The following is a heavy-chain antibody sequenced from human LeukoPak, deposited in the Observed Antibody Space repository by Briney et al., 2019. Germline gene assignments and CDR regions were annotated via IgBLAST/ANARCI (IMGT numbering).Heavy chain of an antibody. D-gene: IGHD3-16*01. Sequence: SGPTMVKPTQTLTLTCTFSGFSLSTSGVGVGWIRQPPGKALEWLALIYWDDDKRYSPSLKSRLTITKDTSKNQVVLTMTNMDPVDTATYYCAHRRMAGNFMITFDDASDIWGQGTMVTVSS. J-gene: IGHJ3*02. CDR1: GFSLSTSGVG. CDR2: IYWDDDK. CDR3: AHRRMAGNFMITFDDASDI. V-gene: IGHV2-5*02.